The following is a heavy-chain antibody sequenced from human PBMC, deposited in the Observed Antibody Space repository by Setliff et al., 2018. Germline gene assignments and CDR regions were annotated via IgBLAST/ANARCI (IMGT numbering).Heavy chain of an antibody. Sequence: ASVKVSCKTSGYTFIGYYVHWVRQAPGRGLEWMGWISSNTGNTNYAQHLQGRVTMTADTSTSTAYTELRSLRSDDTAVYYCARGGNTYAFNWFDPWGQGTLVTVSS. CDR3: ARGGNTYAFNWFDP. V-gene: IGHV1-18*04. CDR2: ISSNTGNT. CDR1: GYTFIGYY. D-gene: IGHD5-18*01. J-gene: IGHJ5*02.